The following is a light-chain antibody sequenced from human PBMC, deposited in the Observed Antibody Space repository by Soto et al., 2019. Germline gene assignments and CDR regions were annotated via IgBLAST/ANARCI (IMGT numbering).Light chain of an antibody. V-gene: IGLV1-40*01. CDR3: QSYDSSLSGHYV. J-gene: IGLJ1*01. CDR1: SSNIGAGYD. CDR2: GNS. Sequence: QSVLTQPPSVSGAPGQRVTISCTGSSSNIGAGYDVHWYQQLPGTAPKLLIYGNSNRPSGVPDRFSGSKSGTSASLAITGLQAEDEADYYCQSYDSSLSGHYVFGTGTQRTVL.